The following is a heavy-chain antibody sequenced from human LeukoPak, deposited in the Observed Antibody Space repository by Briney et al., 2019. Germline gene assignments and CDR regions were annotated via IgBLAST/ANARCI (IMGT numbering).Heavy chain of an antibody. J-gene: IGHJ4*02. Sequence: PGGSLRLSCAASGFTFSTASLHWVRQAPGRGLEWVSAFDTGFGTYYPDSLKGRFSISGDNSKNTLFLQMNSLRAEDTAVYYCARSSGWWSLDYWGQGTLVTVSS. CDR2: FDTGFGT. D-gene: IGHD6-19*01. CDR1: GFTFSTAS. CDR3: ARSSGWWSLDY. V-gene: IGHV3-23*01.